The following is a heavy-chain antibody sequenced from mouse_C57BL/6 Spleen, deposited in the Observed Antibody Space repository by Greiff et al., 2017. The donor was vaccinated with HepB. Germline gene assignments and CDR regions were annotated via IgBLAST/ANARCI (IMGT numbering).Heavy chain of an antibody. CDR3: ARQIITTVVAPYAMDY. CDR2: ISSGSSTI. V-gene: IGHV5-17*01. CDR1: GFTFSDYG. Sequence: EVQGVESGGGLVKPGGSLKLSCAASGFTFSDYGMHWVRQAPEKGLEWVAYISSGSSTIYYADTVKGRFTISRDNAKNTLFLQMTSLRSEDTAMYYCARQIITTVVAPYAMDYWGQGTSVTVSS. J-gene: IGHJ4*01. D-gene: IGHD1-1*01.